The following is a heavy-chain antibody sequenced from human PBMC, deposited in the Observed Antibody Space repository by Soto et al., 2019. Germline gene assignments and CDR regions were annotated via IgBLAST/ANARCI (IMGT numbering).Heavy chain of an antibody. V-gene: IGHV3-23*01. CDR3: AKDLEPLYSYYYDSSGYLSPTFDY. J-gene: IGHJ4*02. D-gene: IGHD3-22*01. Sequence: GGSLRLSCAASGFTFSSYAMSWVRQAPGKGLEWVSAISGSGGSTYYADSVKGRFTISRDNSKNTLYLQMNSLRAEDTAVYYCAKDLEPLYSYYYDSSGYLSPTFDYWGQGTLVTVSS. CDR1: GFTFSSYA. CDR2: ISGSGGST.